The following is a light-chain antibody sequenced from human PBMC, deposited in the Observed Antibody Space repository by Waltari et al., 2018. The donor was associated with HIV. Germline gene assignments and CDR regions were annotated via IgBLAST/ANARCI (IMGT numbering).Light chain of an antibody. J-gene: IGKJ3*01. Sequence: DIQLTQSPSFLSASVGDRVTITCRASQGISSNLAWYQQKPGQAPTLLIYAASSLPTGVPSRFSGSGSGTEFTLTVRRLQPEDFVTNFCQHLNSFPPFTFGPGTTVDVK. CDR3: QHLNSFPPFT. V-gene: IGKV1-9*01. CDR2: AAS. CDR1: QGISSN.